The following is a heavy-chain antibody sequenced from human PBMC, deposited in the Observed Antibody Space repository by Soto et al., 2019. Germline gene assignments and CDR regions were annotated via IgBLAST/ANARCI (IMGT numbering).Heavy chain of an antibody. CDR1: GFTFSNNY. J-gene: IGHJ4*02. Sequence: GGSLRLSCAASGFTFSNNYMTWVRQAPGKGLEWVSFIYSSGRTYYADSVKGRFTISRDNFKNTLYLQMNSLRAEDTAVYYCARGYSYTQPVFDYWGLGTLVTVSS. CDR2: IYSSGRT. D-gene: IGHD5-18*01. CDR3: ARGYSYTQPVFDY. V-gene: IGHV3-53*01.